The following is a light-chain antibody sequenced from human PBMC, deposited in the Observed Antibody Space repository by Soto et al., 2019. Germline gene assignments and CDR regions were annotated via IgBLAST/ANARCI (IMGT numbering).Light chain of an antibody. V-gene: IGKV1-39*01. CDR1: QSISNY. CDR2: ASS. J-gene: IGKJ1*01. Sequence: DIPMTQSPSSLSASVGDRVTITCRASQSISNYVNWYQQKPGKVPKLLIYASSTLQGGVPPRFSGTGSGTDFSLTSNSLQPEDFATYYCQQSYSSFVTLGEGTKVGIQ. CDR3: QQSYSSFVT.